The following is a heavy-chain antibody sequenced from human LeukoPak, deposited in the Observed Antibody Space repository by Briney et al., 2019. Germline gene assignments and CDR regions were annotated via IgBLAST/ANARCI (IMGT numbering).Heavy chain of an antibody. CDR2: ISAYNGNT. CDR3: ARDLPQFGSLLYSGYSFGYYGMDV. J-gene: IGHJ6*02. D-gene: IGHD5-12*01. V-gene: IGHV1-18*01. CDR1: GYTFTSYG. Sequence: ASVKVFCKASGYTFTSYGISWVRQAPGQGLEWMGWISAYNGNTNYAQKLQGRVTMTTDTSTSTAYMELRSLRSDDTAVYYCARDLPQFGSLLYSGYSFGYYGMDVWGQGTTVTVSS.